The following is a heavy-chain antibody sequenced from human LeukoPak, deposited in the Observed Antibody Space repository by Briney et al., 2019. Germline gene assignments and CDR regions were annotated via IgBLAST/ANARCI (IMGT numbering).Heavy chain of an antibody. CDR2: IYYSGST. J-gene: IGHJ3*02. Sequence: PSETLSLTCTVSGGSISSYYWSWIRQPPGKGLEWIGYIYYSGSTNYNPSLKSRVTISVDTSKNQFSLKLSSVTAADTAVYYCARGGGTVLWFGELLSDAFDIWGQGTMVTVSS. V-gene: IGHV4-59*01. CDR3: ARGGGTVLWFGELLSDAFDI. D-gene: IGHD3-10*01. CDR1: GGSISSYY.